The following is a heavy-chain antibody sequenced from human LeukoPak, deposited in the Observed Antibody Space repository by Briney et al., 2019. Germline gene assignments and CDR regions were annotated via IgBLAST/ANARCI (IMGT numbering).Heavy chain of an antibody. CDR3: ARDYDFWSGYTPIDY. D-gene: IGHD3-3*01. Sequence: ASVKVSCKASGYTFTGYYMHWVRQAPGQGLEGMGWINPNSGGTNYAQKFQGRVTMTRDTSISTAYMELSRLRSDDTAVYYCARDYDFWSGYTPIDYWGQGTLVTVSS. J-gene: IGHJ4*02. CDR1: GYTFTGYY. V-gene: IGHV1-2*02. CDR2: INPNSGGT.